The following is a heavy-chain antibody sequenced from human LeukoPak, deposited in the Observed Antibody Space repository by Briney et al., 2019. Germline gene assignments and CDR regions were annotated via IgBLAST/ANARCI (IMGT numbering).Heavy chain of an antibody. Sequence: NASGPTLVEPTQTLTLTCTFSGFSLSTSGVGVGWIRQPPGKALEWLALIYWDDDKRYSPSLKSRLTITKDTSKNQVVLTMTNMDPVDTATYYCAQTKHDYYDIAFDIWGQGTMVTVSS. D-gene: IGHD3-22*01. J-gene: IGHJ3*02. V-gene: IGHV2-5*02. CDR3: AQTKHDYYDIAFDI. CDR1: GFSLSTSGVG. CDR2: IYWDDDK.